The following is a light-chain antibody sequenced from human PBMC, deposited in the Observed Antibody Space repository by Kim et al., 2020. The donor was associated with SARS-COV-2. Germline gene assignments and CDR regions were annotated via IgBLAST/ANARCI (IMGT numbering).Light chain of an antibody. V-gene: IGKV4-1*01. J-gene: IGKJ1*01. CDR2: WAS. Sequence: DIVMTQSPDSLAVSLGERATINCKSSQSVLYSSNNKSYLAWYQQKPGQPPKLLIYWASTRESGVPDRFSGSGSGTDFTLNISRLQAEDVAVYYCQQYYSTPRTFGQGTKVDIK. CDR3: QQYYSTPRT. CDR1: QSVLYSSNNKSY.